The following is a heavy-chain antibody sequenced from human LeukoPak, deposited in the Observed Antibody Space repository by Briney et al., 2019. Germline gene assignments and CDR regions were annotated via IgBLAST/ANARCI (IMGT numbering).Heavy chain of an antibody. J-gene: IGHJ5*02. V-gene: IGHV6-1*01. Sequence: SQTLSLTCAISGDSVPSNSAAWNWIRQSPSRGLEWLGRTYYRSKWYNDYAVSVKSRITINPDTSKNQLSLQLNSVTPEDTAVYYCARNVLLWFGEILFGWFDPWGQGTLVTVSS. CDR3: ARNVLLWFGEILFGWFDP. D-gene: IGHD3-10*01. CDR2: TYYRSKWYN. CDR1: GDSVPSNSAA.